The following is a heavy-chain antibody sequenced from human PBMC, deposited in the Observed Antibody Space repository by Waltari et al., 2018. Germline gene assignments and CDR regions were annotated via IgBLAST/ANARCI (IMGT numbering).Heavy chain of an antibody. CDR1: GGTFSSYA. V-gene: IGHV1-69*01. J-gene: IGHJ3*02. CDR3: ARDRDSVYSGSPDAFDI. D-gene: IGHD1-26*01. Sequence: QVQLVQSGAEVKKPGSSVKVSCKASGGTFSSYAISWVRQAPGQGVEWMGGIIPIVGKANDAQKFQGRVTITADESTSTAYMELSRLRSEDTAVYYCARDRDSVYSGSPDAFDIWGQGTMVTVSS. CDR2: IIPIVGKA.